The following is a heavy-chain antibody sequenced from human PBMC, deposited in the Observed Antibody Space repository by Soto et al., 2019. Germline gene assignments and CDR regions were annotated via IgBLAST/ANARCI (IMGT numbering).Heavy chain of an antibody. Sequence: AGEYLKISCKGSGYTFTSYWIAWVRQMPGKGLEWMGIICPGDSDTRYSPSFQGQVSISADKSISTAYLQWSSLKASDTAMYYCARQDGSALYYFDYWGQGTLVTV. CDR2: ICPGDSDT. V-gene: IGHV5-51*01. J-gene: IGHJ4*02. CDR1: GYTFTSYW. CDR3: ARQDGSALYYFDY. D-gene: IGHD6-19*01.